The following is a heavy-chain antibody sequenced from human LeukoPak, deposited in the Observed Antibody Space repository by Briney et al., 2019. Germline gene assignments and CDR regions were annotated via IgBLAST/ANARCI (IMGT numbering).Heavy chain of an antibody. Sequence: GGSLRLSCAASGFTFSSYSMNWVRQAPGKGLEWVSYISSSGTNIYYADSVKGRFTISRDNAKNSLYLQMNSLRAEDTAVYYCARSTSTYYYDTSSHYWGQGTLVIVSS. CDR1: GFTFSSYS. V-gene: IGHV3-48*04. D-gene: IGHD3-22*01. J-gene: IGHJ4*02. CDR3: ARSTSTYYYDTSSHY. CDR2: ISSSGTNI.